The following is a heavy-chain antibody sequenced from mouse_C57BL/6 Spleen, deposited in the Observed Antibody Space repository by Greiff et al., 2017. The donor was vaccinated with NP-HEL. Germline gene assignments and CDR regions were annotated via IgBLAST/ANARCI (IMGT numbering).Heavy chain of an antibody. CDR3: ARWGSNYLFDY. CDR1: GYAFSSSW. V-gene: IGHV1-82*01. J-gene: IGHJ2*01. D-gene: IGHD2-5*01. CDR2: IYPGDGDT. Sequence: VQRVESGPELVKPGASVKISCKASGYAFSSSWMNWVKQRPGKGLEWIGRIYPGDGDTNYNGKFKGKATLTADKSSSTAYMQLSSLTSEDSAVYFCARWGSNYLFDYWGQGTTLTVSS.